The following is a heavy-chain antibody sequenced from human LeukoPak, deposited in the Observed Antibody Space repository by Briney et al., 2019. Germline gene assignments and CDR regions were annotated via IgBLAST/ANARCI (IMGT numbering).Heavy chain of an antibody. J-gene: IGHJ4*02. Sequence: GGSLSLSCAASGFIFSNYAMSGVRQAPGKGLEWVSGISRGGVETYYTDSVKGRFTICRDNSKNTLSVQTNSLRDDDTAVYYCAKTVGTDDFWRGVLDYWGQGTLVTASS. V-gene: IGHV3-23*01. CDR1: GFIFSNYA. CDR2: ISRGGVET. CDR3: AKTVGTDDFWRGVLDY. D-gene: IGHD3-3*01.